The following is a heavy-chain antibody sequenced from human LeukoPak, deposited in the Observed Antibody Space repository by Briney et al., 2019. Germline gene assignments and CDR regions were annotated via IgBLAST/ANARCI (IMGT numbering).Heavy chain of an antibody. CDR1: GFSFSSYG. CDR3: AKDSTYYDILTASYLDY. J-gene: IGHJ4*02. Sequence: GGSLKLSCAASGFSFSSYGMHWVRLAPGRGLEWVAFIPRDGSYEKYADSVKGRFTISRDNSKSTLYLHMNSLRAEDTAVYYCAKDSTYYDILTASYLDYWGQGTLVTVSS. V-gene: IGHV3-30*02. CDR2: IPRDGSYE. D-gene: IGHD3-9*01.